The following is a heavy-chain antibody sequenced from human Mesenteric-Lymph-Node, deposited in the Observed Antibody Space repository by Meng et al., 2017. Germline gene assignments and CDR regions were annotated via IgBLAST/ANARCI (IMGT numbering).Heavy chain of an antibody. CDR2: ISYDGSNK. Sequence: GESLKISCAASGFTFSSYAMHWVRQAPGKGLEWVAVISYDGSNKYYADSVKGRFTISRDNSKNTLYLQMNSLRAEDTAVYYCAREGSDNIHAFDIWGQGTMVTVSS. CDR1: GFTFSSYA. V-gene: IGHV3-30*04. D-gene: IGHD2-21*01. J-gene: IGHJ3*02. CDR3: AREGSDNIHAFDI.